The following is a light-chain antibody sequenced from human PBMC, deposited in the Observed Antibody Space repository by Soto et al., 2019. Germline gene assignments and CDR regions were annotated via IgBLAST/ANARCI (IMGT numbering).Light chain of an antibody. V-gene: IGKV3-15*01. Sequence: EIVMTQSPATLSVSPGERATLSCRASQSVTSNLAWYQQKPGQAPRLLMYGASTRATGIPARFSSSGSGTEFHRNIISMQSADFAVYHCHLYHNWPPTRTFGQVPKVEIK. CDR1: QSVTSN. J-gene: IGKJ1*01. CDR2: GAS. CDR3: HLYHNWPPTRT.